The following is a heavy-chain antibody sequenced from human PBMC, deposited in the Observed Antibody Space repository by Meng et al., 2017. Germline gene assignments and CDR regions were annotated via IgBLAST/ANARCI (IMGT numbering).Heavy chain of an antibody. CDR2: TYYRSKWYN. Sequence: HPLQAGPGLGKPSQPLPLIWAISGDSVSSNSAAWNWSRQSPSRGLEWLGRTYYRSKWYNDYAVSVKSRITINPDTSKNQFSLQLNSVTPEDTAVYYCARGVVYAISYFDYWGQGTLVTVSS. CDR1: GDSVSSNSAA. V-gene: IGHV6-1*01. CDR3: ARGVVYAISYFDY. J-gene: IGHJ4*02. D-gene: IGHD2-8*02.